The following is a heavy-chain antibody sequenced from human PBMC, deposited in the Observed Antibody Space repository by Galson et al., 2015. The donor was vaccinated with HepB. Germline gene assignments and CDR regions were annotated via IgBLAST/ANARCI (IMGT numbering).Heavy chain of an antibody. D-gene: IGHD6-13*01. Sequence: QSGAEVKKPGESLKISCKGSGYSFTSYWISWVRQMPGKGLEWMGRIDPSDSYTNYSPSFQGHVTISADKSISTAYLQWSSLKASDTAMYYCARHEAAAEKDDYWVQGTLVTVSS. CDR2: IDPSDSYT. CDR1: GYSFTSYW. CDR3: ARHEAAAEKDDY. V-gene: IGHV5-10-1*01. J-gene: IGHJ4*02.